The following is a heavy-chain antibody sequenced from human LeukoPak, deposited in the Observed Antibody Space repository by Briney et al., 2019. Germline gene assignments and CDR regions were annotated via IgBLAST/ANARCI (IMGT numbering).Heavy chain of an antibody. CDR3: PQGSGFYYAH. CDR1: GLTLSNVW. CDR2: IKSKKDGGTT. D-gene: IGHD3-22*01. J-gene: IGHJ4*02. Sequence: GGSLRLSCAVSGLTLSNVWMNWARQAPGKGLEWVGLIKSKKDGGTTDFAAPVKGRFSISRDDSKNTLYLQMNSLTREAPGVYYCPQGSGFYYAHWGQGTLVTASS. V-gene: IGHV3-15*07.